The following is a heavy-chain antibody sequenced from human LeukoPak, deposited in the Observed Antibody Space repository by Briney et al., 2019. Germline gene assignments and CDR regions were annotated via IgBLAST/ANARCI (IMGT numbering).Heavy chain of an antibody. J-gene: IGHJ4*02. Sequence: ASVKVSCKASGYTFTGYYMHWVRQAPGQGFEWMGWINPNSGDTNYAQKFQGRVTMTRDTSISTAHMELSRLRSDDTAVYYCPGANPLSGGITTGFFDYWGQGTLVPSRQ. CDR2: INPNSGDT. CDR1: GYTFTGYY. D-gene: IGHD4-23*01. CDR3: PGANPLSGGITTGFFDY. V-gene: IGHV1-2*02.